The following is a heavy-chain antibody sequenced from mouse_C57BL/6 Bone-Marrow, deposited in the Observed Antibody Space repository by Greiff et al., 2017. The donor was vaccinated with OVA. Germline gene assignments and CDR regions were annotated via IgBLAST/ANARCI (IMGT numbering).Heavy chain of an antibody. Sequence: EVQLQQSGPVLVKPGASVKMSCKASGYTFTDYYMNWVKQSHGKSLEWIGVINPYNGGTSYNQKFTGKATLTVDKSSSTAYMELNSLTSEDSAVYYCARRDYYGSSPAWFAYWGQGTLVTVSA. D-gene: IGHD1-1*01. J-gene: IGHJ3*01. V-gene: IGHV1-19*01. CDR3: ARRDYYGSSPAWFAY. CDR2: INPYNGGT. CDR1: GYTFTDYY.